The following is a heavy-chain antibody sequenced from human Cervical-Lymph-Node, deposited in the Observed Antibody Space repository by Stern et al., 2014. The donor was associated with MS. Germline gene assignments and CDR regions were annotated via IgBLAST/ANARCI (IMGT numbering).Heavy chain of an antibody. CDR2: ISAYNGNT. V-gene: IGHV1-18*04. CDR3: ARSGTRVPRGY. Sequence: QVQLVQSGPEVKKPGASVKVSCKASGYTFTSYGIAWVRQATGPGLEWMGWISAYNGNTNYERKLQGRVTLTTNTTTSTAYMELRSLRSDDTAIYFCARSGTRVPRGYWGQGTLITVSS. J-gene: IGHJ4*02. CDR1: GYTFTSYG. D-gene: IGHD6-25*01.